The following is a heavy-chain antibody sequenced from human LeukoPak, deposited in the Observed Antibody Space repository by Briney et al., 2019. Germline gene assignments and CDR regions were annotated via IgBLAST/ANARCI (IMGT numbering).Heavy chain of an antibody. D-gene: IGHD3-9*01. CDR2: ISAYNGNT. CDR1: GYTFTSYG. Sequence: GASVKVSCKASGYTFTSYGISWVRQAPGQGLEWMGWISAYNGNTNYAQKLQGRVTMTTDTSTSTAYMELRSLRSDDTAVYYCARETVRYFDRPLYGMDVWGQGTTVTVSS. CDR3: ARETVRYFDRPLYGMDV. J-gene: IGHJ6*02. V-gene: IGHV1-18*01.